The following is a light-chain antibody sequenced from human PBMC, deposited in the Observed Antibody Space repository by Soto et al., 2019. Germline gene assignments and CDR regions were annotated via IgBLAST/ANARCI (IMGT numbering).Light chain of an antibody. CDR1: HSVLYSSNNKNY. Sequence: DLVITQSPHSLAVPLGERSTINSNSIHSVLYSSNNKNYLAWYQQKPGQASRLLFYDASTRATGIPARFSGSGSGTEFTLTINSLQSEDFAVYYCQNYHGWPINCGQGTRREIK. J-gene: IGKJ5*01. V-gene: IGKV4-1*01. CDR2: DAS. CDR3: QNYHGWPIN.